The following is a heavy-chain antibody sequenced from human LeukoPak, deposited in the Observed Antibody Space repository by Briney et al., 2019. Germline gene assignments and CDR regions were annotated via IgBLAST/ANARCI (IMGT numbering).Heavy chain of an antibody. D-gene: IGHD4-23*01. V-gene: IGHV3-11*01. CDR3: ARGARWAYYFDY. CDR1: GFTFSDYY. J-gene: IGHJ4*02. CDR2: ISTRDNTI. Sequence: GGSLRLSCTASGFTFSDYYMSWIRQTPGKGLEGLSDISTRDNTIQYADSVKGRFTICRDNANDSGFLQMNNLRAEDSAIYYCARGARWAYYFDYWGQGSLVTVSS.